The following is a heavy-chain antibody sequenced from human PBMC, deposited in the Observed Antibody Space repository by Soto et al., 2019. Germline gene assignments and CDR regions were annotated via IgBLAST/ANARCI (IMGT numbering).Heavy chain of an antibody. CDR1: GFTFSSYS. J-gene: IGHJ4*02. D-gene: IGHD3-22*01. Sequence: EVHLVESGGGLVKPGGSLRLSCAASGFTFSSYSMNWVRQAPGKGLEWVSSISSNSNYIYYAASVKGGFTISRDNAQNSLYLQMNSLRAEDTAIYYCARYESGGFYNDYWGQGTLVTVSS. CDR3: ARYESGGFYNDY. CDR2: ISSNSNYI. V-gene: IGHV3-21*01.